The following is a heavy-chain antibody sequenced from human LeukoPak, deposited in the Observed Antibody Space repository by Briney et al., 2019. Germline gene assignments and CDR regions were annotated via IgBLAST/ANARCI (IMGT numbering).Heavy chain of an antibody. CDR1: GFTFSSYW. Sequence: GGSLRLSCAASGFTFSSYWMHWVRQAPGKGLEWVANIKQDGSERYYVDSVKGRFTISRDNAKNSLYLQLNSLRDEDTAVYYCARDHPYDTKGDYWGQGTLVTVSS. J-gene: IGHJ4*02. D-gene: IGHD3-16*01. CDR3: ARDHPYDTKGDY. V-gene: IGHV3-7*01. CDR2: IKQDGSER.